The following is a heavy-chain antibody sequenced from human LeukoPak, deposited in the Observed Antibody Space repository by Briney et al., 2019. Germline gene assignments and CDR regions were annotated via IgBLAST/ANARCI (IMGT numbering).Heavy chain of an antibody. CDR2: INPHSGDT. CDR1: GYSFTGYY. J-gene: IGHJ4*02. Sequence: AAVKVSCKASGYSFTGYYMHWVRQAPGQGLESMGWINPHSGDTHYAQKFQGRVTMTRDTSISTAYMELSNLTSDEPAVYYCASLHWISDSTAYSGDYWGQGTLVTVSS. CDR3: ASLHWISDSTAYSGDY. D-gene: IGHD3-22*01. V-gene: IGHV1-2*02.